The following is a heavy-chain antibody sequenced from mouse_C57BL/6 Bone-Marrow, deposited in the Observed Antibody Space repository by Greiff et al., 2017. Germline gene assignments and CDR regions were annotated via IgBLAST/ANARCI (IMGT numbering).Heavy chain of an antibody. CDR1: GFTFSSYG. CDR2: ISSGGSYT. V-gene: IGHV5-6*01. D-gene: IGHD2-12*01. CDR3: ASVYVPFAY. Sequence: EVKVVESGGDLVKPGGSLKLSCAASGFTFSSYGMSWVRQTPDKRLEWVATISSGGSYTSYPDSVKGRFTISRDNDKNTLYLQVSSLKSEDTAMYYCASVYVPFAYWGQGTLVTVSA. J-gene: IGHJ3*01.